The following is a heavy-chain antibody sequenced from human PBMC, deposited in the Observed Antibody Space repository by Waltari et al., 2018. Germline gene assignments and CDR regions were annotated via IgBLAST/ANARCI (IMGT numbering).Heavy chain of an antibody. Sequence: GLEWVGRIKSKTDGGTTDYAAPVKGRFTISRDDSKNTLYLQMNSLKTEDTAVYYCTTSYGDYYYFDYWGQGTLVTVSS. CDR3: TTSYGDYYYFDY. CDR2: IKSKTDGGTT. V-gene: IGHV3-15*01. J-gene: IGHJ4*02. D-gene: IGHD4-17*01.